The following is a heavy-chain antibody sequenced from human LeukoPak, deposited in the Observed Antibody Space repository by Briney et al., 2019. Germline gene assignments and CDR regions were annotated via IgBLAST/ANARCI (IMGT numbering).Heavy chain of an antibody. D-gene: IGHD3-22*01. Sequence: PSQTLSLTCTVSGGSISSANYYWNWIRQPAGKGLEWIGHIYTSGSTNYNPSLKCRVTISVDTSKNQFSLKLSSVTAADTAVYYCARSRTLLDSSVFDYWGQGTLVTVSS. CDR3: ARSRTLLDSSVFDY. CDR2: IYTSGST. CDR1: GGSISSANYY. J-gene: IGHJ4*02. V-gene: IGHV4-61*09.